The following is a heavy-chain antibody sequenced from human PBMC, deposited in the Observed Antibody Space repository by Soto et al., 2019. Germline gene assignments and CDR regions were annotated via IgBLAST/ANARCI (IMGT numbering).Heavy chain of an antibody. D-gene: IGHD6-25*01. V-gene: IGHV3-30-3*01. CDR1: GFTFRSDA. CDR2: ISYDGSNK. CDR3: ARESGGWFDP. Sequence: QVQLVESGGGVVQPGRSLRLVCAASGFTFRSDAMHWVRQAPGKGLAWVAVISYDGSNKYYADSVKARFTISRDKSKNTLYLPMTSLRAEDKAVSYCARESGGWFDPWGQGTLVPVS. J-gene: IGHJ5*02.